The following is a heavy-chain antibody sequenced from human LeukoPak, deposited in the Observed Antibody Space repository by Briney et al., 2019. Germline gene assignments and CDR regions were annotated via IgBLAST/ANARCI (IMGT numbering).Heavy chain of an antibody. V-gene: IGHV4-39*01. D-gene: IGHD2-2*02. CDR3: ARPSPPYTYYYYYMDV. CDR1: GGSISSGSYY. CDR2: IYYSGST. J-gene: IGHJ6*03. Sequence: KSSETLSLTCTVSGGSISSGSYYWGWIRQPPGKGLEWIGSIYYSGSTYYNPSLKSRVTISVDTSKNQFSLKLSSVTAADTAVYYCARPSPPYTYYYYYMDVWGKGTTVTVSS.